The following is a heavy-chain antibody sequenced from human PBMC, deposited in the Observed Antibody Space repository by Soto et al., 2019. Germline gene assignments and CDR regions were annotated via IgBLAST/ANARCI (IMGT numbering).Heavy chain of an antibody. CDR1: GFSVSAYT. J-gene: IGHJ4*02. Sequence: QVQLVESGGGVVQPGRSLRLSCAASGFSVSAYTVHWVRQAPGKGLEWVAVISSDGNHKYYTDSVKGRFAISRDTSTNTVFLQMSSLGPEDTAVYYCARAVAVAADFDYWGQGTLVTVSS. D-gene: IGHD6-19*01. CDR2: ISSDGNHK. V-gene: IGHV3-30*09. CDR3: ARAVAVAADFDY.